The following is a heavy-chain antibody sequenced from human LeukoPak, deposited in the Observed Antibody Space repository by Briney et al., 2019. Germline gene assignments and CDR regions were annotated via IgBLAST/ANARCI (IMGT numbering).Heavy chain of an antibody. CDR3: ARDWSYYGSGSFDY. Sequence: GGSLRLSCAASGFTFSSYEMNWVRQAPGKGLEWVSYISSSGSTIYYADSAKGRFTISRVNAKNSLYLQMNSLRAEDTAVYYCARDWSYYGSGSFDYWGQGTLVTVSS. CDR1: GFTFSSYE. V-gene: IGHV3-48*03. CDR2: ISSSGSTI. J-gene: IGHJ4*02. D-gene: IGHD3-10*01.